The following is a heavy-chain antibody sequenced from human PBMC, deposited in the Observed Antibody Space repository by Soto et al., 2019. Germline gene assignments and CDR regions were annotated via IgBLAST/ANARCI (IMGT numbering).Heavy chain of an antibody. V-gene: IGHV1-3*04. J-gene: IGHJ4*02. Sequence: QVQLVQSGAEVKKPGASVKVSCKASGYTFTSYAMHWVRQAPGQRLERMGWINTGNGNTKYSQKFQGRVTITRDTSASTAYMELSRLRSEDTAVYYCARDVAYCGGDCYSVPDSIDYWGQGTLVTVSS. CDR2: INTGNGNT. D-gene: IGHD2-21*02. CDR1: GYTFTSYA. CDR3: ARDVAYCGGDCYSVPDSIDY.